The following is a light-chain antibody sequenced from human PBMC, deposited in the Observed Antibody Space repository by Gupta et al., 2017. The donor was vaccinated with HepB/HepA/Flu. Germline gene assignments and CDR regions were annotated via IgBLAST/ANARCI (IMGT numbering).Light chain of an antibody. CDR1: QRINNY. Sequence: EIVLTQSPATLSLSTGERATLSCRASQRINNYLAWYQQKPGQAPRLLMYEASNRATGIPDRFSGSWSGTYFTLTISSLEPEDFAVYYCQQRSNWPLTFGGGTKVEIK. J-gene: IGKJ4*01. CDR2: EAS. V-gene: IGKV3-11*01. CDR3: QQRSNWPLT.